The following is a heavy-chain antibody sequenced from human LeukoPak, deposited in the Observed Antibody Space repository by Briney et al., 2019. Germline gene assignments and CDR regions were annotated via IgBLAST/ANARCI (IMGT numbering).Heavy chain of an antibody. Sequence: SETLSLTCTVSGGSISTFYWSWIRQPPGKGLEWIGYIHYSGSTNYNPSLKSRVNISVDMSKNQLSLKVSSVIAADTAVYYCAREWSAFDYWGQGTLVTVSS. D-gene: IGHD2-15*01. J-gene: IGHJ4*02. V-gene: IGHV4-59*12. CDR3: AREWSAFDY. CDR1: GGSISTFY. CDR2: IHYSGST.